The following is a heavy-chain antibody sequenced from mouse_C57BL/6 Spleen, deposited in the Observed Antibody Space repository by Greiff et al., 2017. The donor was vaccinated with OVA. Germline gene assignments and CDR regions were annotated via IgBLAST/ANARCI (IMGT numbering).Heavy chain of an antibody. CDR1: GYTFTSYW. V-gene: IGHV1-69*01. CDR2: IDPSDSYT. D-gene: IGHD1-1*01. CDR3: ARAGYLTKVVFDY. J-gene: IGHJ2*01. Sequence: QVQLQQSGAELVMPGASVKLSCKASGYTFTSYWMHWVKQRPGQGLEWIGEIDPSDSYTNYNQKFKGKSTLTVDKSSSTAYMQLSSLTSEDSAVYYCARAGYLTKVVFDYWGQGTTLTVSS.